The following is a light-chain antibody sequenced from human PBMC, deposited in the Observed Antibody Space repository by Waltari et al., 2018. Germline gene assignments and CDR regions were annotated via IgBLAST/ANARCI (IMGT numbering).Light chain of an antibody. CDR1: QSVGSNY. CDR2: GAS. J-gene: IGKJ5*01. Sequence: EIVLTQSAGTLSLSPGERATLSCRASQSVGSNYLVWYQQKPGQAPRLLIYGASSRATGIPDRFTGSGSGTDFTLTISRLEPEDFAVYYCQQYGTSSSFGQGTRLEIK. V-gene: IGKV3-20*01. CDR3: QQYGTSSS.